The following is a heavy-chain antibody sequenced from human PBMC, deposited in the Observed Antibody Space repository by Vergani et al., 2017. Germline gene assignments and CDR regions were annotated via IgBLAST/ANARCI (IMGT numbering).Heavy chain of an antibody. CDR3: ARVPVAGNP. V-gene: IGHV3-21*01. Sequence: EVQLVESGGGLVKPGGSLRLSCAASGFTFSSYSMNWVRQAPGKGLGWVSSISISRSYIYYADSVKGRFTISRDNAKNSLYLQTNSLRAEDTAVYYCARVPVAGNPWGQGTLVTVSS. J-gene: IGHJ5*02. D-gene: IGHD6-19*01. CDR1: GFTFSSYS. CDR2: ISISRSYI.